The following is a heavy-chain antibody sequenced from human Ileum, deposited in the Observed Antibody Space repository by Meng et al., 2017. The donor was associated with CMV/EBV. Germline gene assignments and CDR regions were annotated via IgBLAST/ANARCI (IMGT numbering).Heavy chain of an antibody. J-gene: IGHJ5*02. V-gene: IGHV1-18*01. Sequence: QVQLVQSGAEVKKPGAYVKVSCKASGYTFTTFGVNWVRQAPGQGLEWMGWITPYNGNTNYAHSLQGRVTMTTDTSTSTAYMELRNLRSDDTAVYYCAREEFSGYVSSWGQGTLVTVSS. CDR1: GYTFTTFG. CDR2: ITPYNGNT. D-gene: IGHD5-12*01. CDR3: AREEFSGYVSS.